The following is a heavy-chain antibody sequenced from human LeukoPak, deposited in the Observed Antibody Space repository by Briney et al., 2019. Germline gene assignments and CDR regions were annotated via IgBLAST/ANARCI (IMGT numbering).Heavy chain of an antibody. CDR3: ATDYGGNPGFFDY. D-gene: IGHD4-23*01. CDR1: GYSFTTYR. Sequence: ASVKVSCKTSGYSFTTYRISWVRQAPGQGLEGMGWISPDNGNTNYAQRLQGRVTMTTDTSTSTAYMELRILRSDDTGVYYCATDYGGNPGFFDYWGQGTLVTVSS. J-gene: IGHJ4*02. CDR2: ISPDNGNT. V-gene: IGHV1-18*01.